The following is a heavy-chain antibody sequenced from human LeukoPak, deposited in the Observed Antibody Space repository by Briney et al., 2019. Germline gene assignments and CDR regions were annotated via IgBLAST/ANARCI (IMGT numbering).Heavy chain of an antibody. CDR1: GFTFSSYS. Sequence: GGSLRLSCAASGFTFSSYSMNWVRQTPGKGLEWVSSISSSSSYIYYADSVKGRFTISRDNAKNSLYLQMNSLRAEDTAVYYCARAYYYDSSGYYYFDYWGQGTLVTVSS. CDR3: ARAYYYDSSGYYYFDY. D-gene: IGHD3-22*01. V-gene: IGHV3-21*01. CDR2: ISSSSSYI. J-gene: IGHJ4*02.